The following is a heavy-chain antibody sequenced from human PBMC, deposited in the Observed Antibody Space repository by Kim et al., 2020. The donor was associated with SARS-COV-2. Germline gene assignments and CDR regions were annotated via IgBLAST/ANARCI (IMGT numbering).Heavy chain of an antibody. CDR1: GGSISSYY. V-gene: IGHV4-59*08. CDR3: ARHRATPLYRGYFDY. Sequence: SETLSLTCTVSGGSISSYYWSWIRQPPGKGLEWIGYIYYSGSTNYNPSLKSRVTISVDTSKNQFSLKLSSVTAADTAVYYCARHRATPLYRGYFDYWGQGTLVTVSS. CDR2: IYYSGST. J-gene: IGHJ4*02. D-gene: IGHD3-16*02.